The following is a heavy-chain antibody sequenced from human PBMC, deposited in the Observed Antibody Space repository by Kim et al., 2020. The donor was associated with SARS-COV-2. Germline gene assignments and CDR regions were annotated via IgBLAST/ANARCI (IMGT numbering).Heavy chain of an antibody. D-gene: IGHD6-13*01. Sequence: GGSLRLSCAASGFTFSSYGMHWVRQAPGKGLEWVAVIWYDGSNKYYADSVKGRFTISRDNSKNTLYLQMNSLRAEDTAVYYCARDQGGSSWSPLDYWGQGTLVTVSS. J-gene: IGHJ4*02. CDR1: GFTFSSYG. CDR2: IWYDGSNK. V-gene: IGHV3-33*01. CDR3: ARDQGGSSWSPLDY.